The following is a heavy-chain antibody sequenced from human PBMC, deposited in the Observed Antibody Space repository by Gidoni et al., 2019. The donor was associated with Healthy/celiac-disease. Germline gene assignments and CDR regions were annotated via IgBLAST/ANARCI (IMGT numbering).Heavy chain of an antibody. CDR3: ARRGGYSYGFEKYNWFDP. J-gene: IGHJ5*02. Sequence: QVQLQQWGAGLLQPSETLPLTCALYGGSFCCYYWSWIRQPPGKGLEWSGEINHSGSTNYHPSLKSRVTISVDTSKNQFSRKLSSVTAADTAVYYCARRGGYSYGFEKYNWFDPWGQGTLVTVSS. CDR2: INHSGST. V-gene: IGHV4-34*01. CDR1: GGSFCCYY. D-gene: IGHD5-18*01.